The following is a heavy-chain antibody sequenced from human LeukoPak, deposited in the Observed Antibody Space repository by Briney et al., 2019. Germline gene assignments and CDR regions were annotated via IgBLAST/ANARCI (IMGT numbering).Heavy chain of an antibody. CDR2: INHSGST. J-gene: IGHJ4*02. Sequence: SETLSLTCAVYGGSFSGYYWSWIRQPPGKGLEWIGEINHSGSTNYNPSLKSRVTISVDTSKNQFSLKLSSVTAADTAVYYCARSVMATTYFDYWGQGTLVTVSS. CDR3: ARSVMATTYFDY. V-gene: IGHV4-34*01. CDR1: GGSFSGYY. D-gene: IGHD5-24*01.